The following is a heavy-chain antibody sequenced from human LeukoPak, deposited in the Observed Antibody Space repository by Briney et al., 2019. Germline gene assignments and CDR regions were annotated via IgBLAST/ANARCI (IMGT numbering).Heavy chain of an antibody. V-gene: IGHV3-30*18. CDR2: ISYDGSNK. CDR3: AKSPPTVVVTENYFDY. D-gene: IGHD3-22*01. J-gene: IGHJ4*02. Sequence: GGSLRLSCAASGFTFSSYGMHWVRQAPGKGLEWVAVISYDGSNKYYADSVKGRFTISRDNSKNTLYLQMNSLRAEDKAVYYCAKSPPTVVVTENYFDYWGQGTLVTVSS. CDR1: GFTFSSYG.